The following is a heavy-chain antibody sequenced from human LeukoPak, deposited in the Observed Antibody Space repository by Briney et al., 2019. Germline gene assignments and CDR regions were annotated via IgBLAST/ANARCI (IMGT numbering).Heavy chain of an antibody. J-gene: IGHJ4*02. CDR1: GFSFSTSW. CDR2: IKKDGSEE. V-gene: IGHV3-7*01. CDR3: TRLSTSVAGGDH. Sequence: PGGSLRLSCTASGFSFSTSWMSWVRQTPGKGLEWVANIKKDGSEEYYVDSVKTRFTISRDNAKNSLYLQLNSVMVEDTAVYYCTRLSTSVAGGDHWGQGTLVTVSS. D-gene: IGHD6-19*01.